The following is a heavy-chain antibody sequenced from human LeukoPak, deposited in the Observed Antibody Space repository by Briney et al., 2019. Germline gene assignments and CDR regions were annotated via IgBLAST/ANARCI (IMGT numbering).Heavy chain of an antibody. J-gene: IGHJ6*03. CDR3: ARVVNYDFWNSYYYYMDV. CDR1: AGSFSGYY. D-gene: IGHD3-3*01. CDR2: INHSGST. V-gene: IGHV4-34*01. Sequence: SETLSLTCAVYAGSFSGYYWSWIRQPPGKGLEWIGEINHSGSTNYNPSLKSRVTISVDTSKNQSSLKLSSVTAADTAVYYCARVVNYDFWNSYYYYMDVWGKGTTVTVSS.